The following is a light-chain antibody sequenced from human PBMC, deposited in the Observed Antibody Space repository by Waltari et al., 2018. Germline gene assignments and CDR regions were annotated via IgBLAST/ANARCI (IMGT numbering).Light chain of an antibody. V-gene: IGKV1-5*03. CDR1: LSISRG. CDR2: TET. Sequence: ILLSQSPSTLSTLVGGRYPTTGRATLSISRGLAWYQQNPAKAPHPLIYTETSSESGAPSRFSVSGSGTEITLTISSLQPDVFATYDEQQYSTYSGTFRQATRVEIK. J-gene: IGKJ1*01. CDR3: QQYSTYSGT.